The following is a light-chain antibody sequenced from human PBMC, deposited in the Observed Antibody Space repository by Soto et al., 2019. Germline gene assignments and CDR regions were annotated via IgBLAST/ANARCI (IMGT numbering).Light chain of an antibody. V-gene: IGKV3-20*01. J-gene: IGKJ1*01. CDR1: QIVSSRY. CDR3: QQYGSSRT. CDR2: GAS. Sequence: IVFTQSPVTRSSSRVERATLSCRGSQIVSSRYLAWYQQKPGQAPRLLIYGASSRATGIPDRFSGSGSGTDFTLTISRLEPEDFAVYYCQQYGSSRTFGQGTKGDI.